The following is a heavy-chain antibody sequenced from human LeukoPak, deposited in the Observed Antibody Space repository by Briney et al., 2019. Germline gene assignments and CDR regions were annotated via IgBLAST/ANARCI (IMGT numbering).Heavy chain of an antibody. J-gene: IGHJ4*02. CDR2: INHSGST. CDR1: GGSFSGYY. Sequence: SETLSLTCAVYGGSFSGYYWSWIRQPPGKGLEWIGEINHSGSTNYNPSPKSRVTISVDTSKNQFSLKLSSVTAADTAVYYCARGRRPITIFGAVIGLYYFDYWGQGTLVTVSS. D-gene: IGHD3-3*01. CDR3: ARGRRPITIFGAVIGLYYFDY. V-gene: IGHV4-34*01.